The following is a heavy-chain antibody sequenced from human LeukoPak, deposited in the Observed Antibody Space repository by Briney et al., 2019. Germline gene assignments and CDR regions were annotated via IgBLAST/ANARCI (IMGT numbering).Heavy chain of an antibody. D-gene: IGHD6-13*01. Sequence: GGSLRLSCAASGFTVSSNYMSWVRQAPGKGLEWVSVIYSGGSTYYADSVKGRFTISRDISKNTLYLQMNSLRAEDTAVYYCARCSSSSWSRTFDYWGQGTLVTVSS. CDR2: IYSGGST. J-gene: IGHJ4*02. CDR3: ARCSSSSWSRTFDY. V-gene: IGHV3-66*01. CDR1: GFTVSSNY.